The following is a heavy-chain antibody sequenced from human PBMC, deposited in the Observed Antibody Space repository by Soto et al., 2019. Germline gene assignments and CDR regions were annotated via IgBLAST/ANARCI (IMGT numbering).Heavy chain of an antibody. D-gene: IGHD6-13*01. CDR2: MNPNSGNT. V-gene: IGHV1-8*01. Sequence: QVQLVQSGAEVKKPGASVKVSCKASGYTFTSYDINWVRQATGQGLEWMGWMNPNSGNTGYAQKFQGRVTMTRNTSISTAYMELSSLRSEDTAAYYCARCGYSSSWYYYYYYGMDVWGQGTTVTVSS. J-gene: IGHJ6*02. CDR3: ARCGYSSSWYYYYYYGMDV. CDR1: GYTFTSYD.